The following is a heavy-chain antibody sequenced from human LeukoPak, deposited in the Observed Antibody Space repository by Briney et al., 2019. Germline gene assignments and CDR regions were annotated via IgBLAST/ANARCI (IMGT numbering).Heavy chain of an antibody. V-gene: IGHV4-59*01. D-gene: IGHD1-26*01. Sequence: SETLSLTCAVYGGSFSGYYWNWIRQPPGKGLEWIGYIYYSGSTNYNPSLKSRVTISVDTSKNQFSLKLSSVTAADTAVYYCARAAYSGSYHSDYWGQGTLVTVSS. CDR2: IYYSGST. CDR3: ARAAYSGSYHSDY. J-gene: IGHJ4*02. CDR1: GGSFSGYY.